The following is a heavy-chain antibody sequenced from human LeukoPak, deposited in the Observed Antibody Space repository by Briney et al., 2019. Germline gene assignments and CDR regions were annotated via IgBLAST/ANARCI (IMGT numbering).Heavy chain of an antibody. CDR2: ISSSGSPI. D-gene: IGHD3-22*01. CDR1: GFTFSSYE. Sequence: PGGSLRLSCAASGFTFSSYEMNWVRQAPGKGLEWVSYISSSGSPIYYADSVKGRFTISRDNAKNSLYLQMNSLRAEDTAVYYCARADYYDSSGWDWGQGTLVTVSS. J-gene: IGHJ4*02. CDR3: ARADYYDSSGWD. V-gene: IGHV3-48*03.